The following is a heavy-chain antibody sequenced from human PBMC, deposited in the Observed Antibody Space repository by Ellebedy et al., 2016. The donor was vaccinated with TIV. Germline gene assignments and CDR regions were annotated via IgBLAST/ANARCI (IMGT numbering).Heavy chain of an antibody. CDR2: MSGSGSST. CDR3: AAGFGTHY. CDR1: GLTFSSYA. Sequence: PGGSLRLSCTASGLTFSSYAMNWVRQAPGKGLEWVSAMSGSGSSTYYADSVKGRFTISRDNAKNSLFLQMDSLRAEDTAVYYCAAGFGTHYWGQGTLVTVSS. D-gene: IGHD3-3*01. J-gene: IGHJ4*02. V-gene: IGHV3-23*01.